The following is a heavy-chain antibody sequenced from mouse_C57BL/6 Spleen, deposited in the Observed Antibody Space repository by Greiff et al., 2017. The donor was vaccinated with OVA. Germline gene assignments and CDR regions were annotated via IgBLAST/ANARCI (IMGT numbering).Heavy chain of an antibody. Sequence: VQLQQPGAELVKPGASVKLSCKASGYTFTSYWMHWVKQRPGQGLEWIGMIHPNSGSTNYNEKFKSKATLTVDKSSSTAYMQLSSLTSEDSAVDYCARVDYDYDAWFAYWGQGTLVTVSA. J-gene: IGHJ3*01. CDR2: IHPNSGST. CDR1: GYTFTSYW. V-gene: IGHV1-64*01. CDR3: ARVDYDYDAWFAY. D-gene: IGHD2-4*01.